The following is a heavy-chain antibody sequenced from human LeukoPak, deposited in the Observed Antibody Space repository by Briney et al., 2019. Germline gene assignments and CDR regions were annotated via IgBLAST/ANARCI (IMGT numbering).Heavy chain of an antibody. D-gene: IGHD1-14*01. V-gene: IGHV4-39*01. CDR3: ASNRNRVIDTFDI. Sequence: SETLSLTCTVSGGSISSRSYYWGWIRQPPGKGLEWIGNIFYSGSAYYSPSLKSRVTISVDTSKNQFSLKLSSVTAADTAVYYCASNRNRVIDTFDIWGQGTMVTVSS. J-gene: IGHJ3*02. CDR1: GGSISSRSYY. CDR2: IFYSGSA.